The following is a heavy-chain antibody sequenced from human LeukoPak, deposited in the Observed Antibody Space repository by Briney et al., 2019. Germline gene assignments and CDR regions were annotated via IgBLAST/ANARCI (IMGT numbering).Heavy chain of an antibody. V-gene: IGHV1-18*01. CDR1: GYIFTSYG. CDR3: ARQRGDDGFDF. CDR2: ISAYNGKA. J-gene: IGHJ4*02. Sequence: ASVKVSCKASGYIFTSYGITWVRQAPGQGLEWMGWISAYNGKADYAHNLRARVTMTTDTSTSTAYMELRSLRSDDTAMYYCARQRGDDGFDFWGQGTLVTVSS. D-gene: IGHD4-17*01.